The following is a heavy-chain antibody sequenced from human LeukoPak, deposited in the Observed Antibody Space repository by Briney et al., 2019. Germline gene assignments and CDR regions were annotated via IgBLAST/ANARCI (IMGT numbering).Heavy chain of an antibody. CDR2: IYYNGIT. CDR1: GTSISDYY. V-gene: IGHV4-59*01. Sequence: SETLSLTCTVSGTSISDYYWGWIQQPPGKGLEWIGFIYYNGITNSNPSLKSRVTMSVDTSKNQFSLRLSSVTAADTALYYCARDLNRTPLGSNWGQGTLVTVSS. D-gene: IGHD3-10*01. CDR3: ARDLNRTPLGSN. J-gene: IGHJ4*02.